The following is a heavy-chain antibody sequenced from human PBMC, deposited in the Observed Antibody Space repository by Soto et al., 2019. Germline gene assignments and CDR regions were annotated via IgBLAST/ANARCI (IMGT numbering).Heavy chain of an antibody. CDR2: IYHSGST. V-gene: IGHV4-4*02. Sequence: SETLSLACAVSGGSISSSNWWSWVRQPPGKGLEWIGEIYHSGSTTYNPSLKSRVTISVDKSNNQFSLKLSSVTAADMAVYYCERVRLGAPTRYFDYWGQGTLVTVS. D-gene: IGHD1-26*01. CDR3: ERVRLGAPTRYFDY. J-gene: IGHJ4*02. CDR1: GGSISSSNW.